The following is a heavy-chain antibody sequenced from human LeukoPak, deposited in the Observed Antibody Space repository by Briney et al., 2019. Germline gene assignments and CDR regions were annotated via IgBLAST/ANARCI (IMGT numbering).Heavy chain of an antibody. Sequence: GGSLRLSCAASGFTFSSYAMHWVRQAPGKGLEYVSAISSNGGSTYYANSVKGRFTISRDNSKNTLYLQMGSLRAEDMAVYYCARGVGEPKYYFDYWGQGTLVTVSS. J-gene: IGHJ4*02. D-gene: IGHD1-26*01. CDR3: ARGVGEPKYYFDY. V-gene: IGHV3-64*01. CDR2: ISSNGGST. CDR1: GFTFSSYA.